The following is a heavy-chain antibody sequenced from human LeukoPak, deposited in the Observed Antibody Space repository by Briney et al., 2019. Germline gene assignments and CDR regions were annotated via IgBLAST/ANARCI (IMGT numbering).Heavy chain of an antibody. CDR2: ISSSSSYI. Sequence: TGGSLRLSCAASGFTFSSYSMNWVRQAPGKGLEWVSSISSSSSYIYYADSVKGRFTISRDNAKNSLYLQMNSLRAEDTAVYYCARDEVAYYYDSSGYDWGQGTLVTVSS. V-gene: IGHV3-21*01. J-gene: IGHJ4*02. D-gene: IGHD3-22*01. CDR3: ARDEVAYYYDSSGYD. CDR1: GFTFSSYS.